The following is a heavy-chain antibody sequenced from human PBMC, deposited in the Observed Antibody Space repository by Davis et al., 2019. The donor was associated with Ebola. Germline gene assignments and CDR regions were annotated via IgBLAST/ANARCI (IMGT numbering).Heavy chain of an antibody. V-gene: IGHV4-31*03. CDR1: GGSISSGGYY. D-gene: IGHD1-1*01. Sequence: SETLSLTCTVSGGSISSGGYYWNWIRQHPGTGLEWIGYIYYNGNTNYNPSLESRLTISVDASRNQFSLRLTSVTAADTAVYYCARTSWNVIAFDFWGQGALVTVSS. J-gene: IGHJ4*02. CDR3: ARTSWNVIAFDF. CDR2: IYYNGNT.